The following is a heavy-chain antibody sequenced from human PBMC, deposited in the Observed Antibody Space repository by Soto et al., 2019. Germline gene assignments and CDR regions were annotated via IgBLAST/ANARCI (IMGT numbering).Heavy chain of an antibody. CDR1: GGTFSSYA. CDR2: IIPIFGTA. CDR3: ARQSYSGYDYPTLRVPPWFDP. V-gene: IGHV1-69*13. Sequence: GASVKVSCKASGGTFSSYAISWVRQAPGQGLEWMGGIIPIFGTANYAQKFQGRVTITADESTSTAYMELSSLRSEDTAVYYCARQSYSGYDYPTLRVPPWFDPWGQGTLVTVSS. J-gene: IGHJ5*02. D-gene: IGHD5-12*01.